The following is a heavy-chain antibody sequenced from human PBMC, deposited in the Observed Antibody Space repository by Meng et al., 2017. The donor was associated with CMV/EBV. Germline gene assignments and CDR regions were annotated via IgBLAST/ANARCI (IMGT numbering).Heavy chain of an antibody. V-gene: IGHV4-30-4*08. Sequence: QLQLQESGPGLVKPSETLSLTCTVPGGSISSGDYYWSWIRQPPGKGLEWIGYIYYSGSTYYNPSLKSRVTISVDTSKNQFSLKLSSVTAADTAVYYCARDNRRSGVDYWGQGTLVTVSS. J-gene: IGHJ4*02. D-gene: IGHD3-3*01. CDR3: ARDNRRSGVDY. CDR1: GGSISSGDYY. CDR2: IYYSGST.